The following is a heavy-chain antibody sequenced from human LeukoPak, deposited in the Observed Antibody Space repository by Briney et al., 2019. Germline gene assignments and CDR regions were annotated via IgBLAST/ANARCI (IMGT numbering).Heavy chain of an antibody. D-gene: IGHD2-15*01. V-gene: IGHV1-8*01. CDR3: ARKDCSGGSCPPEYYYYYGMDV. J-gene: IGHJ6*02. Sequence: ASVKVSCKASGYTFTSYDINWVRQATGQGLEWMGWMNPNSGNTGYAQKFQGRVTMTRNTSISTVYMELSSLRSEDTAVYYCARKDCSGGSCPPEYYYYYGMDVWGQGTTVTVSS. CDR2: MNPNSGNT. CDR1: GYTFTSYD.